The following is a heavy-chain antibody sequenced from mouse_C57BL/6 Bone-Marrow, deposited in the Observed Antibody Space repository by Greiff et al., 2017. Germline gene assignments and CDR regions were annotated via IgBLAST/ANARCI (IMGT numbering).Heavy chain of an antibody. Sequence: QVHVKQPGAELVRPGSSVKLSCKASGYTFTSYWMAWVKQRPGQGLEWIGNIYPSDSETHYNQKFKDKATLTVDKSSSTAYMQLSSLTSEDSAVYYCARRTTVVATGDYWGQGTTLTVSS. CDR2: IYPSDSET. CDR3: ARRTTVVATGDY. V-gene: IGHV1-61*01. CDR1: GYTFTSYW. D-gene: IGHD1-1*01. J-gene: IGHJ2*01.